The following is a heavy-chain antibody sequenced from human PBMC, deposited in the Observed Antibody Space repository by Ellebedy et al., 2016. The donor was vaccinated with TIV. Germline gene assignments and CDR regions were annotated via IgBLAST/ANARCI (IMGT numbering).Heavy chain of an antibody. J-gene: IGHJ3*02. CDR3: VRDNAVGGSSAFDI. D-gene: IGHD1-26*01. Sequence: PGGSLRLSCAASGITLSDQYMDWVRQAPGKGLEWVGRSRRKLNNYSTEDAASVKGRFTISRDDSGNSLYLQLNSLESEDTGVYFCVRDNAVGGSSAFDIWGQGTKVTVSS. CDR1: GITLSDQY. V-gene: IGHV3-72*01. CDR2: SRRKLNNYST.